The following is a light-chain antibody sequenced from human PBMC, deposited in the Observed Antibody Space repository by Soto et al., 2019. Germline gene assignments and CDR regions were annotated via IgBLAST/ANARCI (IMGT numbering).Light chain of an antibody. J-gene: IGKJ3*01. CDR2: GAS. V-gene: IGKV3-20*01. CDR3: QQYGSSPFT. Sequence: SPGAVATLSCRASQSVDSNLAWYQQKPGQAPRLLIYGASSRATGIPDRFSGSGSGTDFTLTISRLEPEDFAVYYCQQYGSSPFTFGPGTKVDIK. CDR1: QSVDSN.